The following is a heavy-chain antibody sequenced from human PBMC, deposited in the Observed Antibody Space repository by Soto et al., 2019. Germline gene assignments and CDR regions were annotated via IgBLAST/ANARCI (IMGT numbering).Heavy chain of an antibody. Sequence: PGGFLRLSCAVSGFTVNNNYMSWVRQAPGKGLEWVSVIYSGGNTDYAESVRGRFTVSRDTSKNTLYLQMNSLRAEDTAIYYCTTDSSYYGAGRGVLDYWGQGTPVNVSS. D-gene: IGHD3-10*01. CDR1: GFTVNNNY. V-gene: IGHV3-66*01. CDR3: TTDSSYYGAGRGVLDY. CDR2: IYSGGNT. J-gene: IGHJ4*02.